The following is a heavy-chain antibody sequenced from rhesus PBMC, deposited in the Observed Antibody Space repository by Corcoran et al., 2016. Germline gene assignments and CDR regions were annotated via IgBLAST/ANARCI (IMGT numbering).Heavy chain of an antibody. CDR1: GGSVSSDY. Sequence: QVQLQESGPGLVKPSATLSLTCAVSGGSVSSDYWTWLRQPPGKGLEWIGSISGSLATADYNPSLTTRVNISTDTAKNQFSLNLRSVTAADTAVYYGAAFYGLDSWGQGVVVTVSS. V-gene: IGHV4-173*01. CDR2: ISGSLATA. CDR3: AAFYGLDS. J-gene: IGHJ6*01.